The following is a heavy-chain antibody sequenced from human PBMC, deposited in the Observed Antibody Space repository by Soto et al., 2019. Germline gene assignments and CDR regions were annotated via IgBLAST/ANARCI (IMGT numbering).Heavy chain of an antibody. CDR3: VSGILSSGYRYYSGMDV. Sequence: PGESLKISRKGSGYSFTSYWISWVRQMPWKGLEWMGRIDPSDSYTNYSPSFQGHATISADKSISTAYLQWSSLKASDTAMYYCVSGILSSGYRYYSGMDVWPQATTFPSH. D-gene: IGHD2-21*01. CDR2: IDPSDSYT. V-gene: IGHV5-10-1*01. CDR1: GYSFTSYW. J-gene: IGHJ6*02.